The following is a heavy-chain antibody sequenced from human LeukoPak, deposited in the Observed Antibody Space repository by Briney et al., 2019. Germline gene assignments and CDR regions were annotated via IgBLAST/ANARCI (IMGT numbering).Heavy chain of an antibody. J-gene: IGHJ4*02. V-gene: IGHV4-30-2*01. Sequence: SETLSLTCTVSDGSISSGAYYWSWIRQPPGKGLEWIGYIWHSGSTYYNPSLRSRITMSVDRSKNQFSLKLNSVTVADTAVYYCARDSDKTAMVFKSFDYWGQGTLVTVSS. CDR1: DGSISSGAYY. D-gene: IGHD5-18*01. CDR2: IWHSGST. CDR3: ARDSDKTAMVFKSFDY.